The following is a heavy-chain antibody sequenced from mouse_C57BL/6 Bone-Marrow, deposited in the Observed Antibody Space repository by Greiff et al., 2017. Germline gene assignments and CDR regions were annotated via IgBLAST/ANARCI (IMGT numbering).Heavy chain of an antibody. CDR3: ARRDLSWCAE. Sequence: EVMLVESGGGLVQPGGSLKLSCAASGFTFSDYYMYWVRQTPEKRLEWVAYISNGGGSTYYPDTVQGRFTISRANAKNTLYLPMGRLKTEDTAMYYCARRDLSWCAEWGQGTMVTVSA. CDR2: ISNGGGST. CDR1: GFTFSDYY. J-gene: IGHJ3*01. D-gene: IGHD3-3*01. V-gene: IGHV5-12*01.